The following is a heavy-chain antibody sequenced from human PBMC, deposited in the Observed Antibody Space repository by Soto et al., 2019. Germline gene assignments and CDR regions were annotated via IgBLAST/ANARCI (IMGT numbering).Heavy chain of an antibody. J-gene: IGHJ4*02. D-gene: IGHD3-22*01. V-gene: IGHV4-30-2*05. Sequence: NPSETLSLTCAVSGGSISSGGYSWSWIRQPPGKGLEWIGYIYHSGSTYYNPSLKSRVTISVDTSKNQFSLKLSSVTAADTAVYYCARATYYYDSSGYSDRVLDYWCPGTLVTVSS. CDR1: GGSISSGGYS. CDR2: IYHSGST. CDR3: ARATYYYDSSGYSDRVLDY.